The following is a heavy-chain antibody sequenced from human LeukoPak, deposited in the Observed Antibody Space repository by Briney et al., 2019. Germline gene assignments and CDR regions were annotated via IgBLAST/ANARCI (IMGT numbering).Heavy chain of an antibody. CDR1: GFTFRTYW. V-gene: IGHV3-7*01. Sequence: PGGSLRLSCAASGFTFRTYWMSWVRQAPGKGLEWVANIKEGGSEKYYVDSVKGRFTISRDNAKNSLYLQMNSLRAEDTAVYYCARGRLGDSWGQGTLVTVSS. CDR2: IKEGGSEK. D-gene: IGHD4-11*01. CDR3: ARGRLGDS. J-gene: IGHJ4*02.